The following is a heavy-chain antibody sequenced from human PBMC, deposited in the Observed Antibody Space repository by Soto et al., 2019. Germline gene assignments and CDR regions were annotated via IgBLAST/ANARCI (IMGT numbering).Heavy chain of an antibody. Sequence: GASVKVSCKASGDTLTNYGISWVRQAPGQGLEWMGWIYPYNGGTNYAQKFQGRVTMTRDTSISTAYMELSRLRSDDTAVYYCARDLEYYYDSSGHGSDYWGQGTLVTVSS. CDR2: IYPYNGGT. D-gene: IGHD3-22*01. CDR1: GDTLTNYG. J-gene: IGHJ4*02. V-gene: IGHV1-2*02. CDR3: ARDLEYYYDSSGHGSDY.